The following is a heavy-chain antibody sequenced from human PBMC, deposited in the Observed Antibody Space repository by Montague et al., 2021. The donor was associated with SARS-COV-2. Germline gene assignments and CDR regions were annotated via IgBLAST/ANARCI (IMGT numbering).Heavy chain of an antibody. CDR3: ARNRGWGSRGAGYIDV. J-gene: IGHJ2*01. Sequence: TLSLTCTVSGGSISGDNYYWTWIRQHPGKGLEWIAYIYYTGSTYYNPSLQSRLRTSLDTSKNQFSLTLTSVTPADTAIYYCARNRGWGSRGAGYIDVWGRGTLVTVSS. CDR2: IYYTGST. D-gene: IGHD1-14*01. CDR1: GGSISGDNYY. V-gene: IGHV4-31*03.